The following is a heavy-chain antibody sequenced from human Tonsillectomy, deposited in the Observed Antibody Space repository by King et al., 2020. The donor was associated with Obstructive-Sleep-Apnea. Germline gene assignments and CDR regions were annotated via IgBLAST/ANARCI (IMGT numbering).Heavy chain of an antibody. Sequence: QLQESGPGLVKPSETLSLTCTVSGGSISSYYWSWLRQPPGKGLEWIGYIYYSGSTNYNPSLKSRVTISVDTSKNQFSLKLSSVTAADTAVYYCARERVVEMANHGPFDYWGQGTLVTVSS. J-gene: IGHJ4*02. CDR3: ARERVVEMANHGPFDY. V-gene: IGHV4-59*01. CDR2: IYYSGST. D-gene: IGHD5-24*01. CDR1: GGSISSYY.